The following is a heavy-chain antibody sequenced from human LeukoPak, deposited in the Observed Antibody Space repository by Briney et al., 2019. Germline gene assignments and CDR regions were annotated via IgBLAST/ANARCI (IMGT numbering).Heavy chain of an antibody. CDR3: ARRARSWNYYYYYMDV. CDR1: GGSFSGYY. CDR2: INHSGST. D-gene: IGHD6-13*01. Sequence: SETLSLTCAVYGGSFSGYYWSWIRQPPGNGLEWIGEINHSGSTNYNPSLKSRVTISVDTSKNQFSLKLSSVTAADTAVYYCARRARSWNYYYYYMDVWGKGNTVTVSS. V-gene: IGHV4-34*01. J-gene: IGHJ6*03.